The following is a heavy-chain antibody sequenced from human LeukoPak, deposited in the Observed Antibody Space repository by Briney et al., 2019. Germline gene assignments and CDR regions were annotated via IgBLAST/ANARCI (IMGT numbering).Heavy chain of an antibody. J-gene: IGHJ6*02. CDR2: INPSGGST. Sequence: GESLKISCKGSGYSFTSYWIGWVRQMPGKGLEWMGIINPSGGSTSYAQKFQGRVTMTRDTSTRIVYMELSSLRSEDTAVYYCARWGASGLALIYYYGMDVWGQGTTVTVSS. V-gene: IGHV1-46*01. CDR1: GYSFTSYW. D-gene: IGHD3/OR15-3a*01. CDR3: ARWGASGLALIYYYGMDV.